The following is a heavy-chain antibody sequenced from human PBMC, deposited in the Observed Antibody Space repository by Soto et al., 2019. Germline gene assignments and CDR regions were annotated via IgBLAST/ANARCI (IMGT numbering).Heavy chain of an antibody. CDR3: ARDRYCSSTSCSYGMDV. V-gene: IGHV1-18*01. J-gene: IGHJ6*02. CDR1: GYTFTSYA. CDR2: ISAYNGNT. D-gene: IGHD2-2*01. Sequence: ASVKVSCKASGYTFTSYAMHWVRQAPGQRLEWMGWISAYNGNTKYAQKLQGRVTMTTDTSTSTAYMELRSLRSDDTAVYYCARDRYCSSTSCSYGMDVWGQGTTVTVSS.